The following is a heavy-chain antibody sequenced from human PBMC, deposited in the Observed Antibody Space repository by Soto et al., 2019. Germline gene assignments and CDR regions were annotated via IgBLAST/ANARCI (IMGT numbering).Heavy chain of an antibody. V-gene: IGHV3-30*18. CDR1: GFTFSSYG. CDR3: AKPLLYYYDSSGYFAIYAFDI. J-gene: IGHJ3*02. Sequence: GGSLRLSCAASGFTFSSYGMHWVRQAPGKGLEWVAVISYDGSNKYYADSVKGRFTISRDNSKNTLYLQMNSLRAEDTAVYYCAKPLLYYYDSSGYFAIYAFDIWGQGTMVTVSS. CDR2: ISYDGSNK. D-gene: IGHD3-22*01.